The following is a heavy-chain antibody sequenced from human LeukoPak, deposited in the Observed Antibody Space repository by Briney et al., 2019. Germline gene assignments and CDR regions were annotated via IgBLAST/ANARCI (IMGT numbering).Heavy chain of an antibody. J-gene: IGHJ6*02. CDR2: IYPGDSDT. CDR3: ARHGIAAATTLYGMDV. V-gene: IGHV5-51*01. CDR1: GYSFTSYW. D-gene: IGHD6-13*01. Sequence: GESLQISCKGSGYSFTSYWIGWVRQMPGKGLEWMGLIYPGDSDTRYSPSFQGQVTISADKSISTAYLQWSSLKASDTAMYYCARHGIAAATTLYGMDVWGQGTTVTVSS.